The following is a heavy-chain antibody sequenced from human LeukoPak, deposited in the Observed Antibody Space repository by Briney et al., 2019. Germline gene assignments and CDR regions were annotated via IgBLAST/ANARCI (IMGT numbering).Heavy chain of an antibody. D-gene: IGHD3-10*01. CDR1: GGSISSYY. CDR2: IYYSGST. J-gene: IGHJ5*02. Sequence: PSETLSLTCTVSGGSISSYYWSWIRQPPGKGLEWIGYIYYSGSTNYNPSLKSRVTISVDTSKNQFSLKLSSVTAADTAVYYCARHEVTTVVRGVPKNWFDPWGQGTLVTVSS. V-gene: IGHV4-59*08. CDR3: ARHEVTTVVRGVPKNWFDP.